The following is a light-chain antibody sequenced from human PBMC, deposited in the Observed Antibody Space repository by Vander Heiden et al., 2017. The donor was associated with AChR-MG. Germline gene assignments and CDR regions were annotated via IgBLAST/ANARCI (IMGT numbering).Light chain of an antibody. CDR2: GAS. Sequence: EIVMTQSPATLSVSPGDRATLSCRASQNVNRNLAWYQQRPGQAPRLLVHGASVRATGIPVRFSGSGSGTEFTLTISSLQSEDFAVYYCHQYNNWPPVYTFGQGTKLEIK. J-gene: IGKJ2*01. V-gene: IGKV3-15*01. CDR1: QNVNRN. CDR3: HQYNNWPPVYT.